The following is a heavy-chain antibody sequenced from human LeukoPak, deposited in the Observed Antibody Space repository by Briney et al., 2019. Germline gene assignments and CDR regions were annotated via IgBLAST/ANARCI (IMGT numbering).Heavy chain of an antibody. Sequence: GGSLRPSCAASGFSLSGYWMTWVRQAPGKGLEWVANIDRDGNKKNHVDSVKGRFSISRDNDKNLLHLQMNSLRAEDTALYYCARDRTSCSDNICYDAFDIWGQGTMVIVSS. CDR3: ARDRTSCSDNICYDAFDI. CDR1: GFSLSGYW. V-gene: IGHV3-7*01. CDR2: IDRDGNKK. J-gene: IGHJ3*02. D-gene: IGHD2-2*01.